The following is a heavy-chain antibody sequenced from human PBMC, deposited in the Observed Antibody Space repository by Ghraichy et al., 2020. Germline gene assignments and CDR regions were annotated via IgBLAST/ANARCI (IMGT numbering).Heavy chain of an antibody. CDR2: ISSDGTKK. CDR1: GFTFSTYD. CDR3: ATEWELLDS. D-gene: IGHD1-26*01. J-gene: IGHJ4*02. Sequence: GGSLRLSCAASGFTFSTYDMHWVRQAPGKGLEWVAVISSDGTKKYYADSMKGRFTISRDNSKNTLYLQMSSLRADDSAVYYCATEWELLDSWGQGTLVTVSS. V-gene: IGHV3-30*03.